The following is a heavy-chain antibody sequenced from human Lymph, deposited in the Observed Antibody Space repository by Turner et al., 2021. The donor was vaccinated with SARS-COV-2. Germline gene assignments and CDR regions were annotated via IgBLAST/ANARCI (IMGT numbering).Heavy chain of an antibody. D-gene: IGHD4-17*01. CDR1: GFTFSTYS. CDR2: ISSSSSYI. CDR3: ARDIPTTADYFDY. J-gene: IGHJ4*02. Sequence: VQLVESVGGLVKPGGSLRLSCAASGFTFSTYSMNWVRQAPGKGLEWISSISSSSSYIYYADSVKGRFTISRDDAKNSLYLQMNSLRAEDTAVYFCARDIPTTADYFDYWGQGTLVTVSS. V-gene: IGHV3-21*01.